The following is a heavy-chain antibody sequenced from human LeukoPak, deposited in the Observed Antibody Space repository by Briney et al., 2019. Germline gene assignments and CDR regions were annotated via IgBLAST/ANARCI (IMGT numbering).Heavy chain of an antibody. CDR3: ARGVFSGYDERYYFDY. Sequence: SVKVSCKASGGTFSSYAISWVRQAPGQGLECMGGIIPIFGTANYAQKFQGRVTITADESTSTAYMELSSLRSEDTAVYYCARGVFSGYDERYYFDYWGQGPVVPVSS. D-gene: IGHD5-12*01. V-gene: IGHV1-69*13. CDR1: GGTFSSYA. CDR2: IIPIFGTA. J-gene: IGHJ4*02.